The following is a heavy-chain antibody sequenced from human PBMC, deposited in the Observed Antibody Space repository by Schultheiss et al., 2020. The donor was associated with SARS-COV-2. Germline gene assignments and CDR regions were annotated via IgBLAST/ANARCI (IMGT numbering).Heavy chain of an antibody. CDR2: IYYSGST. Sequence: SETLSLTCTVSGGSISSYYWSWIRQPPGKGLEWIGYIYYSGSTNYNPSLKSRVTISVDMSKNQFSLKLSSVTAADTAVYYCARNLGGYSYGYDGEPFDYWGQGTLVTVSS. CDR1: GGSISSYY. J-gene: IGHJ4*02. D-gene: IGHD5-18*01. CDR3: ARNLGGYSYGYDGEPFDY. V-gene: IGHV4-59*01.